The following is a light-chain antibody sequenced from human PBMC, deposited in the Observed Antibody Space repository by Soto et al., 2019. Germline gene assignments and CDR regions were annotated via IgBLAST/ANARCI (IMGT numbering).Light chain of an antibody. Sequence: EIVLTQSPGTLSVSPGERATLSCRASQSVSSKLAWYQQKPGQAPRLLFYGASTGATGIPARFSGSGSETEFTLSISSLQSYVFVVFSSQQYTTRFPYFGQGT. CDR2: GAS. V-gene: IGKV3-15*01. J-gene: IGKJ2*01. CDR3: QQYTTRFPY. CDR1: QSVSSK.